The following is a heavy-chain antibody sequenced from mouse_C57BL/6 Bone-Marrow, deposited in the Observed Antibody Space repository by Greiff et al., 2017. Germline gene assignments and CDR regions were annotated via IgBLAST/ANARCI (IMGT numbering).Heavy chain of an antibody. CDR2: IDPEDGET. V-gene: IGHV14-2*01. D-gene: IGHD1-1*01. J-gene: IGHJ4*01. CDR1: GFNIKDYY. Sequence: EVQLQQSGAELVKPGASVKLSCTASGFNIKDYYMHWVKQRTEQGLEWIGRIDPEDGETKYAPKFPGKATITADTSSNTAYLQLSSLTSEDPAVYYCATPITYGSILMDYWGQGTSVTVSS. CDR3: ATPITYGSILMDY.